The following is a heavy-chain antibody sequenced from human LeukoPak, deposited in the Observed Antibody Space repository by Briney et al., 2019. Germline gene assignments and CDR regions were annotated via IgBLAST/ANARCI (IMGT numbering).Heavy chain of an antibody. J-gene: IGHJ4*02. Sequence: SGGSLRLPCAASGFPFSDYTMNWLRQAPGKALEWVSSISGSSSHIYYADSVKGRFTISRDNAETSLYLQTNSLRAEDTAVYYCVRDMRRAVALDYWGQGTLVTVSS. CDR1: GFPFSDYT. D-gene: IGHD6-19*01. CDR3: VRDMRRAVALDY. CDR2: ISGSSSHI. V-gene: IGHV3-21*01.